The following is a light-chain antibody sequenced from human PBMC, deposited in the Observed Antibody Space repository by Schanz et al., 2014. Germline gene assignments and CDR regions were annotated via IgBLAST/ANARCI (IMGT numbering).Light chain of an antibody. V-gene: IGKV3-20*01. CDR3: QQSYSTPLT. CDR1: QSVNSDY. J-gene: IGKJ4*01. Sequence: EIVLTQSPGTLSLSPGERATLSCRASQSVNSDYLAWYQQRPGQAPRLLIYGASTRASDFPDRFSGSGSGTDFTLTISRLETEDFATYYCQQSYSTPLTFGGGTKVEIK. CDR2: GAS.